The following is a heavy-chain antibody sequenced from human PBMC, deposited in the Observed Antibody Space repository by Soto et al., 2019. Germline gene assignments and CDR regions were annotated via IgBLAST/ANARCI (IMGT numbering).Heavy chain of an antibody. CDR2: IYYSGTT. CDR1: GGSVRSGSYY. D-gene: IGHD4-17*01. J-gene: IGHJ4*02. V-gene: IGHV4-61*01. Sequence: PSETLSLTCTVSGGSVRSGSYYWSLIRQPPGKGLEWIGYIYYSGTTNYNPSLKSRVTISVDTSKNQFSLKLSSVTAADTAVYYCARVEDYGDYFDYWGQGTLVTVSS. CDR3: ARVEDYGDYFDY.